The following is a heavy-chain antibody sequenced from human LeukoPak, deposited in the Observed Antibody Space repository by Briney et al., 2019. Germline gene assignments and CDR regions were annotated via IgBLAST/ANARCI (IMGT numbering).Heavy chain of an antibody. CDR3: AKDWHYYGSGIDY. Sequence: GGSLRLSCAPSGFTLSNYGIQWVRQAPGKGLEWVAFIWYDGNNKYYADSVKGRFTISRDNSQNTLYLLMNSLRAEDTAVYYCAKDWHYYGSGIDYWGQGTLVTVSS. J-gene: IGHJ4*02. V-gene: IGHV3-30*02. CDR1: GFTLSNYG. D-gene: IGHD3-10*01. CDR2: IWYDGNNK.